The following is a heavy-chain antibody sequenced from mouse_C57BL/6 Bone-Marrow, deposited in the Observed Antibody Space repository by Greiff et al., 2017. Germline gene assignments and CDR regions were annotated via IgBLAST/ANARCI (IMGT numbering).Heavy chain of an antibody. D-gene: IGHD2-4*01. V-gene: IGHV1-81*01. CDR1: GYTFTSYG. Sequence: SGAELARPGASVKLSCKASGYTFTSYGISWVKQRTGQGLEWIGEIYPRSGNTYYNEKFKGKATLTADNSSSTAYMALRSLTSEDSAVYFCARGRRYDYDPSWFAYWGQGTLVTVSA. CDR3: ARGRRYDYDPSWFAY. CDR2: IYPRSGNT. J-gene: IGHJ3*01.